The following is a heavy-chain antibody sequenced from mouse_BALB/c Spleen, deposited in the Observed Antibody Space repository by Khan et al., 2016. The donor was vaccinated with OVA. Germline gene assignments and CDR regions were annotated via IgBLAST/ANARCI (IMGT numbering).Heavy chain of an antibody. CDR3: ARGTTTSYWYFDV. Sequence: QVQLQQSGAELVRPGASVKLSCKTSGYSLTSYWMNWVQQRPGQGLEWIGMIPPSDSETRLNQKFKDKATLTVDKSSSTVYIQLSSPTSEDSAVYYCARGTTTSYWYFDVWGAGTTVTVSS. CDR2: IPPSDSET. CDR1: GYSLTSYW. D-gene: IGHD1-1*01. V-gene: IGHV1-61*01. J-gene: IGHJ1*01.